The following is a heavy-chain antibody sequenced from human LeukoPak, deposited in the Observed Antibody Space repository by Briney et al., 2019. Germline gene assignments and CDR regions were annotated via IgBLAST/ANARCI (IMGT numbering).Heavy chain of an antibody. CDR2: IYTSGST. CDR3: ARHPGPDWLLYNSDGAFDI. V-gene: IGHV4-4*09. J-gene: IGHJ3*02. D-gene: IGHD3-9*01. CDR1: GGSISSYY. Sequence: SETLSLTCTVSGGSISSYYWSWIRQPPGKGLEWIGYIYTSGSTNYNPSLKSRVTISVDTSKNQFSLKLSSVTAADTAVCYCARHPGPDWLLYNSDGAFDIWGQGTMVTVSS.